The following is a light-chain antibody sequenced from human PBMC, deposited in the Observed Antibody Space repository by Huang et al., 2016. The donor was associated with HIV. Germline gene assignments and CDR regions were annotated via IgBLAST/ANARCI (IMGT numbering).Light chain of an antibody. CDR3: LQHNGHPLT. CDR2: DAS. V-gene: IGKV1-17*03. J-gene: IGKJ4*01. Sequence: DIQMTQSPSVMSASVGDRVTSSCRASQGISNRLVWFQQKPGRVPKRLIHDASSLESGVPTRFIGSGSGTEFTLTINSLQPEDFATYYCLQHNGHPLTFGGGTRVEIK. CDR1: QGISNR.